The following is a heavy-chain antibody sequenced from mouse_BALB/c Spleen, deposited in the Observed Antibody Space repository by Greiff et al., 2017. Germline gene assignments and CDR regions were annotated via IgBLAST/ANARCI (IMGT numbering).Heavy chain of an antibody. J-gene: IGHJ4*01. D-gene: IGHD6-1*01. V-gene: IGHV3-6*02. CDR1: GYSITSGYY. Sequence: EVKLMESGPGLVKPSQSLSLTCSVTGYSITSGYYWNWIRQFPGNKLKWMGYISYDGSNNYNPSLKNRISITRDTSKNQFFLKLNSVTTEDTATYYCARDGHFYAMDYWGQGTSVTVSS. CDR2: ISYDGSN. CDR3: ARDGHFYAMDY.